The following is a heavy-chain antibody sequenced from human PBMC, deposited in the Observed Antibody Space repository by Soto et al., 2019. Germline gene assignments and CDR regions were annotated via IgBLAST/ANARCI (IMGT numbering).Heavy chain of an antibody. V-gene: IGHV3-11*01. D-gene: IGHD6-19*01. CDR3: VREGSGWSRGY. CDR2: ISEAGDTL. Sequence: QVQLVESGGGLVKPGGSLRLSCATSGFTFSDYYMSWIRQAPGKGLEWVSYISEAGDTLYYADSVKGRITVSRDNAKKTLFLHLHSLRNEDTAVHYCVREGSGWSRGYWGQGTRVIVSS. J-gene: IGHJ4*02. CDR1: GFTFSDYY.